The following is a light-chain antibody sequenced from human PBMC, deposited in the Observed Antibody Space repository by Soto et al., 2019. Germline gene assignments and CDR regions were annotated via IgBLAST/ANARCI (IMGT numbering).Light chain of an antibody. V-gene: IGKV3-11*01. J-gene: IGKJ5*01. CDR1: QSVSSY. Sequence: EIVLTQSPATLSLSPGERATLSCRASQSVSSYLAWYQQKPGQAPRLLIYDASNRATGIPVRFSGSGSGTDFTHTISSLEPEDFAVYYCQQRSNWPPITFGHGTRLEIK. CDR2: DAS. CDR3: QQRSNWPPIT.